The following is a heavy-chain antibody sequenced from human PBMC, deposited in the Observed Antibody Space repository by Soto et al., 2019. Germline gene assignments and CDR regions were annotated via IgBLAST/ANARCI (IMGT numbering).Heavy chain of an antibody. Sequence: PGGSLRLSCAASGFTFSTYWMSWVRQAPGKGLEWVANINPDGSGKYCVDSVKGRFTISRDNAKNSLYLQMNSLRVEDTAVYYCAKTSSLVRGVPFDSWGQGTLVTVSS. CDR3: AKTSSLVRGVPFDS. D-gene: IGHD3-10*01. V-gene: IGHV3-7*01. CDR2: INPDGSGK. J-gene: IGHJ4*02. CDR1: GFTFSTYW.